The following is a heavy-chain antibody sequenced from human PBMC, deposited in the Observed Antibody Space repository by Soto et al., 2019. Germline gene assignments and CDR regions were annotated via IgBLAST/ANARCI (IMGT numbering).Heavy chain of an antibody. Sequence: EVQLVESGGGFVEPGGSLRLSCAASGFTFSNFWMHWVRQAPGKGLEWVSRASPDGTSTSYADSVKGRFTISRDNAKNTLIMQMNSLRAEDTAVYYCTRHGSGDYFLFDPWGQGTLVTVS. D-gene: IGHD4-17*01. CDR1: GFTFSNFW. V-gene: IGHV3-74*01. CDR2: ASPDGTST. CDR3: TRHGSGDYFLFDP. J-gene: IGHJ5*02.